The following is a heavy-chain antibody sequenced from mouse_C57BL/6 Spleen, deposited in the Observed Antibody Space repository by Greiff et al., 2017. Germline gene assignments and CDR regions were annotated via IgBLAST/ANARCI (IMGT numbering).Heavy chain of an antibody. CDR2: ISSGGSYT. Sequence: EVHLVESGGDLVKPGGSLKLSCAASGFTFSSYGMSWVRQTPDKRLEWVATISSGGSYTYYPDSVKGRFTISRDNAKNTLYLQMSSLKSEDTAMYYCARQNWDVYAMDYWGQGTSVTVSS. V-gene: IGHV5-6*01. CDR3: ARQNWDVYAMDY. J-gene: IGHJ4*01. D-gene: IGHD4-1*01. CDR1: GFTFSSYG.